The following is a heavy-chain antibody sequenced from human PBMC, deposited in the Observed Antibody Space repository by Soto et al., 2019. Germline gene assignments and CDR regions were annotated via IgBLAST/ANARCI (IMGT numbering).Heavy chain of an antibody. J-gene: IGHJ6*02. V-gene: IGHV1-69*01. Sequence: QVQLVQSGAEVKKPGSSVKVSCKASGGTFSSYAISWVRQAPGQGLEWMGGIIPIFGTANYAQKFQGRVTITADESTSTAYMELRSLRSEDTAVYYCARDPCGGDCYSHRNYYYGMDVWGQGTTVTVSS. CDR2: IIPIFGTA. CDR3: ARDPCGGDCYSHRNYYYGMDV. D-gene: IGHD2-21*02. CDR1: GGTFSSYA.